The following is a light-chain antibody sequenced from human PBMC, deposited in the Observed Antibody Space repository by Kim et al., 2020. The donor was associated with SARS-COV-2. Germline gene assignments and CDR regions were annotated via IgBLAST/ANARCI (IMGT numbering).Light chain of an antibody. CDR3: QQYGTAPLT. CDR1: QSVSSSY. J-gene: IGKJ4*01. Sequence: EIVLTQSPATLSLSPGERAALSCRASQSVSSSYLSWYQQKPGQAPRLLIYGASSRATSIPDRFSGSGSGTDFTLTITRLEPDDFAVYYCQQYGTAPLTFGEGTKLDIK. CDR2: GAS. V-gene: IGKV3-20*01.